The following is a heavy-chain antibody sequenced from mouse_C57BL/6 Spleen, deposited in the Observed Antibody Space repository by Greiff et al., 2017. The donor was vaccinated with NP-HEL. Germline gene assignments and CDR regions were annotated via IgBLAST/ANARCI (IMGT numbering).Heavy chain of an antibody. CDR3: ARGVTTEVYYFDY. Sequence: VQLQQPGAELVMPGASVKLSCKASGYTFTSYWMHWVKQRPGQGLEWIGEIDPSDSYTNYNPKFKGKSTLTVDKSSSTAYMQLNSLTSEDSAVYYCARGVTTEVYYFDYWGQGTTLTVSS. J-gene: IGHJ2*01. CDR1: GYTFTSYW. V-gene: IGHV1-69*01. CDR2: IDPSDSYT. D-gene: IGHD2-2*01.